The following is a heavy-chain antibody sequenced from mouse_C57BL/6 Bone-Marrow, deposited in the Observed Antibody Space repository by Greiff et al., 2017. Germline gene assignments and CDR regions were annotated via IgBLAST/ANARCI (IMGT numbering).Heavy chain of an antibody. D-gene: IGHD4-1*01. Sequence: EVQRVESGGGLVKPGGSLKLSCAASGFTFSDYGMHWVRQAPEKGLEWVAYISSGSSTIYYADTVKGRFTISRDNAKNTLFLQMTSLRSEDTAMYYCARREELGFAYWGQGTLVTVSA. CDR2: ISSGSSTI. CDR1: GFTFSDYG. V-gene: IGHV5-17*01. CDR3: ARREELGFAY. J-gene: IGHJ3*01.